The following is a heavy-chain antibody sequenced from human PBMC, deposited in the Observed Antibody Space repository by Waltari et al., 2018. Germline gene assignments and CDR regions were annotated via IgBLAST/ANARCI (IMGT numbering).Heavy chain of an antibody. D-gene: IGHD2-21*01. CDR2: MYYDGST. J-gene: IGHJ4*02. CDR1: GYSISSCGVY. CDR3: ARAQSGGYCFDF. Sequence: QVQLQESGPGLLKPSQTLSLSCNVSGYSISSCGVYWGWVRQYPEKGLEWLAYMYYDGSTYYNPSLKSRLHISIDASNNQFSLQLRDVSAADTAIYFCARAQSGGYCFDFWGQGTLVTVSS. V-gene: IGHV4-31*03.